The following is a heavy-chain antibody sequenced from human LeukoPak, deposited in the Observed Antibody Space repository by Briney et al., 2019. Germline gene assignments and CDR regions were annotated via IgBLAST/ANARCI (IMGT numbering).Heavy chain of an antibody. CDR3: AKDGVSGIAARFDY. J-gene: IGHJ4*02. V-gene: IGHV3-23*01. Sequence: GGSLRLSCAASGFTFSSYAMSWVRQAPGKGLEWVSGISGSGGSTYYADSVKGRFTISRDNSKNTLCLQMNSLRAEDTAVYYCAKDGVSGIAARFDYWGQGTLVTVSS. D-gene: IGHD6-6*01. CDR1: GFTFSSYA. CDR2: ISGSGGST.